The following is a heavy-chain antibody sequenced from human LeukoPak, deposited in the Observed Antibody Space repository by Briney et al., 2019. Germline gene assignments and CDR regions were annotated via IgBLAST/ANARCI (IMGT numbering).Heavy chain of an antibody. V-gene: IGHV3-53*01. D-gene: IGHD6-13*01. J-gene: IGHJ3*01. CDR3: AKGLIAAAGGAFDV. CDR2: VYSGGGT. CDR1: GFTVRSNC. Sequence: PGGSLRLSCAASGFTVRSNCMSWVRQAPGKGLEWVSVVYSGGGTYYGDSVKGRFTVSRDNSKNTLYLQMNSLRAEDTAVYYCAKGLIAAAGGAFDVWGQGTVVTVSS.